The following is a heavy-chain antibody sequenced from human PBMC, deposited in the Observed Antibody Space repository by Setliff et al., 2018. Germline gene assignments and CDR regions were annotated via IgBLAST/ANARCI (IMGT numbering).Heavy chain of an antibody. Sequence: ASVKVSCKASGYTYTNYGITWVRQAPGQGLEWMGWINNYSIRTNYPQKVLGRVTVTTDTSTGTAYMELGSLRSDDTDVYYCAISSLSICSGDTCPNAFDIWGQGTLVTVSS. CDR1: GYTYTNYG. D-gene: IGHD3-3*01. CDR2: INNYSIRT. J-gene: IGHJ3*02. CDR3: AISSLSICSGDTCPNAFDI. V-gene: IGHV1-18*01.